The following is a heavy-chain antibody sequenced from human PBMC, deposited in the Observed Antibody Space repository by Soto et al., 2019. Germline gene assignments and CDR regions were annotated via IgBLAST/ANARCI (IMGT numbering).Heavy chain of an antibody. J-gene: IGHJ5*02. CDR1: GFTVSNPY. D-gene: IGHD2-2*01. Sequence: EVQLVETGGGLIQPGGSLRLACAASGFTVSNPYMTWVRQPPGKGLECGSVIYTAGGTNYADSVKGRFIISGDIAKNSLYLQMTSLRAVDTAVYYCARALPVAKGGFDPWGQGTLVTVSP. CDR2: IYTAGGT. CDR3: ARALPVAKGGFDP. V-gene: IGHV3-53*02.